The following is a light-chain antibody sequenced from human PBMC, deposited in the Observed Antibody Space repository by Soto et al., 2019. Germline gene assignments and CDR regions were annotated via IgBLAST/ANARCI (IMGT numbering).Light chain of an antibody. CDR3: QQSYSSPQMYT. J-gene: IGKJ2*01. V-gene: IGKV1-39*01. CDR1: QTISSS. CDR2: AAS. Sequence: DIQMTQSPSSLSASVGDRVTITCRASQTISSSLNWYQQKPGKAPDLLIYAASNLQSGVPSTFSGSGSGSDFPLTISSLQPEDFATYYCQQSYSSPQMYTFGQGTRLEIK.